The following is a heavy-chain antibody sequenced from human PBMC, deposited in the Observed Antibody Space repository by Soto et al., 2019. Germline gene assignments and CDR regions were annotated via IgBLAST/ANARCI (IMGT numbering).Heavy chain of an antibody. CDR3: ARDPEGCSGGSCYPSAFDI. D-gene: IGHD2-15*01. CDR1: GFTFSSYG. V-gene: IGHV3-33*01. CDR2: IWYDGSNK. J-gene: IGHJ3*02. Sequence: PGGSLRLSCAASGFTFSSYGMHWVRPAPGKGLEGVAVIWYDGSNKYYADSVKGRFTISRDNSKNTLYLQMNSLRAEDTAVYYCARDPEGCSGGSCYPSAFDIWGQGTMVTVSS.